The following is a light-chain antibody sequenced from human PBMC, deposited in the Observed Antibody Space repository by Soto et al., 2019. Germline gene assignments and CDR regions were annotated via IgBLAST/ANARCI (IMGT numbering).Light chain of an antibody. CDR1: KSISSS. J-gene: IGKJ1*01. CDR3: QQSYSTPWT. Sequence: DIQMTQSPSSLSASVGDRVTITYRASKSISSSFNWYQQKPGKATKLLIYAASSLQSGVPSRFSGSGSGTDFPLTISSLQPEDSATYSCQQSYSTPWTFGQGTKVDIK. CDR2: AAS. V-gene: IGKV1-39*01.